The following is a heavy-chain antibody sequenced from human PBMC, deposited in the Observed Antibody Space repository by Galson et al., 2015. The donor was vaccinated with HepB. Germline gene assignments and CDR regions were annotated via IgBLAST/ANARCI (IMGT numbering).Heavy chain of an antibody. D-gene: IGHD2-2*01. CDR3: ASVAAPIVVVPAAMMINYYGMDV. CDR1: GFTFSSYE. Sequence: SLRLSCAASGFTFSSYEMNWVRQAPGKGLEWVSYISSSGSTIYYADSVKGRFTISRDNAKNSLYLQMNSLRAEDTAVYYCASVAAPIVVVPAAMMINYYGMDVWGQGTTVTVSS. CDR2: ISSSGSTI. J-gene: IGHJ6*02. V-gene: IGHV3-48*03.